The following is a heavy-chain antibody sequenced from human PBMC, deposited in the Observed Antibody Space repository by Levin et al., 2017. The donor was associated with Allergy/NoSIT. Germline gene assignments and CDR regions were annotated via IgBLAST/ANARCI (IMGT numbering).Heavy chain of an antibody. CDR2: IYYSGSA. D-gene: IGHD1-1*01. J-gene: IGHJ4*02. V-gene: IGHV4-61*08. CDR3: ATFYLKDVGTWRSFDY. Sequence: NSSETLSLTCTVSGGSIKNPAYYWSWIRQPPGTGLEWIGYIYYSGSAHYNPSLKSRLTISVDTSKNQFSLNLSSVTAADTAVYYCATFYLKDVGTWRSFDYWGQGTLVAVSS. CDR1: GGSIKNPAYY.